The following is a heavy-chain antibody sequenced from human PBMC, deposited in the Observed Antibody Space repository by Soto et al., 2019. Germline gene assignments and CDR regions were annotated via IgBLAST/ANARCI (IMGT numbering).Heavy chain of an antibody. CDR2: ISGSGGST. CDR3: AKDSSSGYYYFDY. V-gene: IGHV3-23*01. J-gene: IGHJ4*02. D-gene: IGHD3-22*01. Sequence: GGSLRLSCTASGFTFSSYAMSWVRQAPGKGLEWVSAISGSGGSTYYADSVKGRFTISRDNSKNTLYLQMNSLRAEDTAVYYCAKDSSSGYYYFDYWGQGTLVTVSS. CDR1: GFTFSSYA.